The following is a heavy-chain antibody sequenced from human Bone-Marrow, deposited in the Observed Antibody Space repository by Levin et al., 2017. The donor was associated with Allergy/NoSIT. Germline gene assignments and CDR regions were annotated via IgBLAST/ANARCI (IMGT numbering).Heavy chain of an antibody. J-gene: IGHJ6*03. D-gene: IGHD2-15*01. Sequence: GGSLRLSCKGSGYSFNSHWIGWVRQMPGKGLEWMGIIYPGDSDTRYSPSFQGQVTISADKSINTAYLQWRSLKASDTAMYYCARHVRDCSGGSCYSAYYYYYYMDVWGKGTTVTVSS. CDR1: GYSFNSHW. CDR2: IYPGDSDT. V-gene: IGHV5-51*01. CDR3: ARHVRDCSGGSCYSAYYYYYYMDV.